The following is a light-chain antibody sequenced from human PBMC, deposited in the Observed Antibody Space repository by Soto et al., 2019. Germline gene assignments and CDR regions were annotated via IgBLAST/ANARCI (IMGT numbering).Light chain of an antibody. J-gene: IGKJ5*01. Sequence: EIVLTQSPATLSVSPGERATLSCRASQSVSSFLAWYQQKPGQAPRLLIYDASNRATGIPARFSGSGSGTDFTLTISSLEPEDFATYYCQQRQYWPPITFGQGTRLEIK. CDR1: QSVSSF. CDR2: DAS. CDR3: QQRQYWPPIT. V-gene: IGKV3-11*01.